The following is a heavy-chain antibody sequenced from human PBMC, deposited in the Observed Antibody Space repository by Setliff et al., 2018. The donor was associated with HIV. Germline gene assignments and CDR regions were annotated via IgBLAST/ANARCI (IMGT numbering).Heavy chain of an antibody. J-gene: IGHJ3*02. Sequence: SETPSLTCTVSGDSISSGGYHWSWIRQPAGQGLEWIGRIYTSGNTYYNPSTNYNPSLKSRITISLETSRNQFSLRVTSVTATDTAVYYCTRQSPVAGSGAFDIWGQGTMVTVSS. CDR1: GDSISSGGYH. CDR3: TRQSPVAGSGAFDI. CDR2: IYTSGNT. V-gene: IGHV4-61*10. D-gene: IGHD6-19*01.